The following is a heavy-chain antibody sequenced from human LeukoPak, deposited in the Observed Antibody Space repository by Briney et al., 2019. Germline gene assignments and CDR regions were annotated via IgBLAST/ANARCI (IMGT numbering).Heavy chain of an antibody. D-gene: IGHD3-10*01. V-gene: IGHV4-39*01. J-gene: IGHJ4*02. Sequence: PSETLSLTCTVSGGSISSSSYYWGWIRQPPGKGLEWIGSIYYSGSTYYNPSLKSRVTISVDTSKNQFSLKLSSVTAADTAVYYCAGGKGEGDFDYWGQGTLVTVSS. CDR1: GGSISSSSYY. CDR3: AGGKGEGDFDY. CDR2: IYYSGST.